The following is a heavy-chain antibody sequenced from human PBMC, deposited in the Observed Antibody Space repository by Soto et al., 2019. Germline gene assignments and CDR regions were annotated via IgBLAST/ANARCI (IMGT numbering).Heavy chain of an antibody. J-gene: IGHJ4*02. CDR1: GFTFDDYA. D-gene: IGHD6-19*01. CDR3: AKASSGWYSSFDY. CDR2: ISWNSGSI. Sequence: PXGSLRLSCAASGFTFDDYAMHWVRQAPGKGLEWVSGISWNSGSIGYADSVKGRFTISRDNAKNSLYLQMNSLRAEDTALYYCAKASSGWYSSFDYWGQGNLVTVS. V-gene: IGHV3-9*01.